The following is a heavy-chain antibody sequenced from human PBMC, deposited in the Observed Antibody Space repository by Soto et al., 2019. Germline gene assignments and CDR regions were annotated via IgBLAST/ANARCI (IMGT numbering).Heavy chain of an antibody. Sequence: GVSLRLSCAASGFTFSSYAMSWVRQAPGKGLEWVSAISGSGVSTYYADSVKGRFTISRDNSKNTLYLQMNSLRAEDTAVYYCAKEWSYSSGWSHVDYWGQGTLVTSPQ. D-gene: IGHD6-19*01. CDR3: AKEWSYSSGWSHVDY. V-gene: IGHV3-23*01. CDR1: GFTFSSYA. J-gene: IGHJ4*02. CDR2: ISGSGVST.